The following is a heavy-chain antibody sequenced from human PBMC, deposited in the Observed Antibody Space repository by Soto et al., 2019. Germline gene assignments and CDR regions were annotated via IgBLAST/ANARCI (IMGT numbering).Heavy chain of an antibody. D-gene: IGHD3-22*01. J-gene: IGHJ3*02. V-gene: IGHV1-18*04. CDR2: ISAYNGNT. Sequence: GASVKVSCKASGYTFTSYGISWVRQAPGQGLEWMGWISAYNGNTNYAQKLQGRVTMTTDTSTSTAYMELRSLRSDDTAVYYCVRDFGDYYDSSGHDAFDIWGQGTMVTVSS. CDR1: GYTFTSYG. CDR3: VRDFGDYYDSSGHDAFDI.